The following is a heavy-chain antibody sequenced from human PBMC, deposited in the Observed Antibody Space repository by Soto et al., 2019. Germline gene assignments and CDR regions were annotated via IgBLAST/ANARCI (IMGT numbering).Heavy chain of an antibody. Sequence: QVQLVQSGPEVKKPGSSVKVSCKASGGTFSSYAISWVRQDPGQGLEWMGGIVPIFGTPNYAQKFQGRVTITADESTSTAYMELSGLRSEDPALYSCARANVGATFVHYFYGMDVWGQGTTVTVSS. CDR3: ARANVGATFVHYFYGMDV. D-gene: IGHD6-6*01. CDR2: IVPIFGTP. J-gene: IGHJ6*02. CDR1: GGTFSSYA. V-gene: IGHV1-69*12.